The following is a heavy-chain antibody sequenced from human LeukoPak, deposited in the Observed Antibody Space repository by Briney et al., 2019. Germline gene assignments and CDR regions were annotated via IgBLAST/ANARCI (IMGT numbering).Heavy chain of an antibody. CDR3: ARAPSLVLQDSSWYIY. Sequence: ASVKVSCKASGYTFTGYYMHWVRQARGQGLEWMGWINPNSGGTNYAQKFQGRVTMTKDTSISTAYMELSRLRSDDTAVYYCARAPSLVLQDSSWYIYWGQGTLVTVSS. J-gene: IGHJ4*02. D-gene: IGHD6-13*01. CDR2: INPNSGGT. V-gene: IGHV1-2*02. CDR1: GYTFTGYY.